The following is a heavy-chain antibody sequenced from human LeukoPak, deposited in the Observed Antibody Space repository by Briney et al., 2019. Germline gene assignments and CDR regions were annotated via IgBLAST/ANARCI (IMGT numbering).Heavy chain of an antibody. V-gene: IGHV3-48*03. CDR3: ARAFQERPQLNYYYYMDV. Sequence: PGGSLRLSCAASGFTFSSYDMNWVRQAPGKGLEWVSYISSSGSTKYYADSVKGRFAISRDNAKNSLYLQTNSLRAEDTAVYYCARAFQERPQLNYYYYMDVWGKGTTCTVSS. D-gene: IGHD6-25*01. CDR2: ISSSGSTK. J-gene: IGHJ6*03. CDR1: GFTFSSYD.